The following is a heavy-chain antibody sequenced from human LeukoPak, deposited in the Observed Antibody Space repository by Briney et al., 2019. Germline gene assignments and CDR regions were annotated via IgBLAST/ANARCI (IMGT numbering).Heavy chain of an antibody. Sequence: GGSLRLSCVGSGFTFSSHWMSWVRQAPGKGLEWVANINEDGTGKDYVDSVRGRLTISRDNTKNSVYLQINSLRAEDTAVFYCTREALTYGYYDYWGLGSLVTVSS. V-gene: IGHV3-7*01. D-gene: IGHD5-18*01. CDR2: INEDGTGK. CDR1: GFTFSSHW. J-gene: IGHJ4*02. CDR3: TREALTYGYYDY.